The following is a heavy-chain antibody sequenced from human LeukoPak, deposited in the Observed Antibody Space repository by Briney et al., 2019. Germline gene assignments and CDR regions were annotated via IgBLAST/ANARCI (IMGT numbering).Heavy chain of an antibody. CDR1: GYTFTNFG. D-gene: IGHD1-26*01. J-gene: IGHJ4*02. CDR2: ISTYNGNT. CDR3: SIRTGTYPYYFDY. Sequence: ASVKLSCKASGYTFTNFGLGWLRQAPGQGFEWMGWISTYNGNTNYAQKLQGRVTMTTDTSTRKAYMDLRSLRSDDTAMYYCSIRTGTYPYYFDYWGQGTLVTVSS. V-gene: IGHV1-18*01.